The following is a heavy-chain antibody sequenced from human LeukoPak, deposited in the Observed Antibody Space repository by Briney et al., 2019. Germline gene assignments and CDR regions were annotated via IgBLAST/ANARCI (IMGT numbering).Heavy chain of an antibody. CDR3: ARTRTPPNYYDYAFDI. J-gene: IGHJ3*02. CDR1: GFTFSSYA. CDR2: ISGSGGST. D-gene: IGHD3-22*01. V-gene: IGHV3-23*01. Sequence: GGSLRLSCAASGFTFSSYAMSWVRQAPGKGLEWVSAISGSGGSTYYADSVKGRFTNSRDNAKNSLYLQMNSLRAEDTAVYYCARTRTPPNYYDYAFDIWGQGTMVTVSS.